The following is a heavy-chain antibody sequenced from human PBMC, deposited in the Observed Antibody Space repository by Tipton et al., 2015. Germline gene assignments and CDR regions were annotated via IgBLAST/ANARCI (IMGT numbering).Heavy chain of an antibody. J-gene: IGHJ4*02. D-gene: IGHD4-23*01. CDR3: ARARGRHGGLFDY. CDR2: LSYSGKT. Sequence: TLSLTCSVSSDSISKYYWSWIRQPPGKGLEWIGSLSYSGKTDYNPPLRSRVTISVDTSKTQFSLKVSSVTAADTAMYYCARARGRHGGLFDYWGQGTLVTVSS. CDR1: SDSISKYY. V-gene: IGHV4-59*01.